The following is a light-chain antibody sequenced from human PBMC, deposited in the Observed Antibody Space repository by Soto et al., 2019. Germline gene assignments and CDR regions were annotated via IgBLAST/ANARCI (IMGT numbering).Light chain of an antibody. CDR1: QSVSSN. CDR2: DAS. V-gene: IGKV3-11*01. J-gene: IGKJ4*01. CDR3: HQRSNWPPT. Sequence: ENVLTQSPATLSLSPGERATLSCRASQSVSSNLAWYQQKPGQAPRLLIYDASNRATGIPARFSGSGSGADFTLTISSLQPEDFAVYYCHQRSNWPPTFGGGTKVDI.